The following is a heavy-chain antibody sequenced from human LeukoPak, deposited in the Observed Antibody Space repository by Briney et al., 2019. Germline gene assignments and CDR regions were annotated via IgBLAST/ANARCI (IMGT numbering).Heavy chain of an antibody. V-gene: IGHV4-59*08. CDR2: ISYSGTT. Sequence: PSETLSLTCAVYGGSFSGYYWSWIRQPPGRGLEWIGYISYSGTTNYNPSLKSRVTISVDRSKNQFSLRLSSVTAADTAVYYCARHDPYSSSFALDYWGQGTLVTVSS. J-gene: IGHJ4*02. D-gene: IGHD6-13*01. CDR1: GGSFSGYY. CDR3: ARHDPYSSSFALDY.